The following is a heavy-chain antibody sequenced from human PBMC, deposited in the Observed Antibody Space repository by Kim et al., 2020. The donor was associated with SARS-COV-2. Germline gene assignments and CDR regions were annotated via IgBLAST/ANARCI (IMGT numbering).Heavy chain of an antibody. Sequence: KGRFTISRDDSKNTLYLQMNSLKTEDTAVYYCTTDPYYYGSGSTPGAFDIWGQGTMVTVSS. CDR3: TTDPYYYGSGSTPGAFDI. D-gene: IGHD3-10*01. V-gene: IGHV3-15*01. J-gene: IGHJ3*02.